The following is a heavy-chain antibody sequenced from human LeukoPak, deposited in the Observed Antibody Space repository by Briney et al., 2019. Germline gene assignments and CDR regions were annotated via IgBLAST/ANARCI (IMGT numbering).Heavy chain of an antibody. CDR2: ISSSSSYI. V-gene: IGHV3-21*01. CDR3: ARDTYSRWQTDY. J-gene: IGHJ4*02. CDR1: GFTFSSYS. Sequence: GGSLRLSCAASGFTFSSYSMNWVRQAPGKGLEWVSSISSSSSYIYYADSVKGRFTISRDNAKNSLYLQMNSLRAEDTAVYYRARDTYSRWQTDYWGQGTLVTVSS. D-gene: IGHD4-23*01.